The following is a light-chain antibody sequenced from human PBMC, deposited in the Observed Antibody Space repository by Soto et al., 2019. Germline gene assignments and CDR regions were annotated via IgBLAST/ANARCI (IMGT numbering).Light chain of an antibody. V-gene: IGKV3-20*01. CDR1: QSLGTRY. CDR3: QQYGSSPT. CDR2: GAS. J-gene: IGKJ5*01. Sequence: EIVLTQSPGTLSLFPGERATLSCRASQSLGTRYLAWYQQKPGQAPRLLIYGASNRATGIPDRFSGSGSGTDFTLTITRLEPEDFAVYYCQQYGSSPTFGQGTRLEVK.